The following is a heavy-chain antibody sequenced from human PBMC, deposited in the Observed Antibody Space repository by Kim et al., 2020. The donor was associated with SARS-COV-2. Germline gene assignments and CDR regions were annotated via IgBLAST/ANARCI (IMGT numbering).Heavy chain of an antibody. J-gene: IGHJ4*02. Sequence: DSVKGRFTISRDNAKNSLYLQMNSLRAEDTALYYCAKDMRYSSSSDFDYWGQGTLVTVSS. D-gene: IGHD6-6*01. V-gene: IGHV3-9*01. CDR3: AKDMRYSSSSDFDY.